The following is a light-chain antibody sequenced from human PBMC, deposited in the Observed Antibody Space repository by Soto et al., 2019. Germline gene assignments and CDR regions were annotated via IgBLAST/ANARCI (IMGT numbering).Light chain of an antibody. J-gene: IGKJ2*01. Sequence: DIVMTQSPATLSVAPGERVTFSCRASQGVSRKLAWYQHKPGQAPRLLIYDAYNRATGIPPRFSGSGSGTEFTLTISSLQPDDFATYYCQEYNSYPMYTFGQGTKVDIK. V-gene: IGKV3D-15*01. CDR1: QGVSRK. CDR3: QEYNSYPMYT. CDR2: DAY.